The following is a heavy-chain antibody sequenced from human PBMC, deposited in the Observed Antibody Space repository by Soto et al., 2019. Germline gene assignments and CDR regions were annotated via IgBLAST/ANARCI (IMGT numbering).Heavy chain of an antibody. CDR3: ARDPPGGGYDFWSGYFSAPGYYGMDV. Sequence: PGGSLRLSCAASGFTFSSYSMNWVRQAPGKGLEWVSSISSSSSYIYYADSVKGRFTISRDNAKNSLYLQMNSLRAEDTAVYYCARDPPGGGYDFWSGYFSAPGYYGMDVWGQGTTVTAP. CDR1: GFTFSSYS. D-gene: IGHD3-3*01. V-gene: IGHV3-21*01. CDR2: ISSSSSYI. J-gene: IGHJ6*02.